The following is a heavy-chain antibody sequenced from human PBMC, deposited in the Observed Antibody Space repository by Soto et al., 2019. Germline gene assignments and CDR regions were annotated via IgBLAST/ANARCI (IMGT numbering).Heavy chain of an antibody. CDR3: ARRGPGTYFDY. Sequence: TGGSLRLSCAASGFTFSSYAMNWVRQAPGKGLEWVSVISGSGDSTYYADSVKGRFTISRDNSKNTLYLQMNSLRTEDTAVYYCARRGPGTYFDYWGQGTLVTV. CDR1: GFTFSSYA. D-gene: IGHD6-13*01. J-gene: IGHJ4*02. CDR2: ISGSGDST. V-gene: IGHV3-23*01.